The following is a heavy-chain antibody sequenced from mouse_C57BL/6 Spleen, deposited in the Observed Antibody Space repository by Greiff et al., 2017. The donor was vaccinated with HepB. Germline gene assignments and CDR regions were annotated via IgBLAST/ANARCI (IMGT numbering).Heavy chain of an antibody. CDR2: IDPEDGET. D-gene: IGHD1-1*01. CDR3: ARDITTVVEDY. CDR1: GFNIKDYY. V-gene: IGHV14-2*01. J-gene: IGHJ2*01. Sequence: EVKLMESGAELVKPGASVKLSCTASGFNIKDYYMHWVKQRTEQGLEWIGRIDPEDGETKYAPKFQGKATITADTSSNTAFLQLSSLTSEDTAVYYCARDITTVVEDYWGQGTTLTVSS.